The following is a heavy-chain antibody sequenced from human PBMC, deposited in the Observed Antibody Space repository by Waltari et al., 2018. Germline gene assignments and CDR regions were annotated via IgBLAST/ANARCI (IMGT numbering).Heavy chain of an antibody. D-gene: IGHD3-10*01. Sequence: QVQLVQSGAEVKKPGASVKVSCKASGYTFTGYYMHWVRQAPGQGLEWMGWINPNSGGTNYAQKVQGRVTMTRDTSISTAYMELSRLRSDDTAVYYCARYYYGSGSYYNPPHFDYWGQGTLVTVSS. CDR1: GYTFTGYY. J-gene: IGHJ4*02. CDR2: INPNSGGT. V-gene: IGHV1-2*02. CDR3: ARYYYGSGSYYNPPHFDY.